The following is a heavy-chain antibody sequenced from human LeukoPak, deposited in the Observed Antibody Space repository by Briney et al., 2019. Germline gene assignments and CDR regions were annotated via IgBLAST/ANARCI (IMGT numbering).Heavy chain of an antibody. Sequence: SETLSLTCTVSGGSISSSSYYWSWIRQPPGKGLEWIGYIYYSGSTNYNPSLKSRVTISVDTSKNQFSLKLSSVTAADTAVYYCARGSRYSGSYPFDYWGQGTPVTVSS. CDR2: IYYSGST. V-gene: IGHV4-61*05. CDR1: GGSISSSSYY. J-gene: IGHJ4*02. D-gene: IGHD1-26*01. CDR3: ARGSRYSGSYPFDY.